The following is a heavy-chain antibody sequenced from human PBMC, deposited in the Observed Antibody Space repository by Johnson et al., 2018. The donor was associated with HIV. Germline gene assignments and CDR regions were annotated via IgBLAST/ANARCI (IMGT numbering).Heavy chain of an antibody. CDR3: ARGDCSSTSCYGDAFDI. J-gene: IGHJ3*02. V-gene: IGHV3-13*01. Sequence: VQLVESGGGLVQPGGSLRLSCAASGFTFSSYAMSWVRQAPGKGLEWVSAIATAGDTYSPVSVKGRFTISRENAKNSLYLQMNSLGAGDTAVYYCARGDCSSTSCYGDAFDIWGQGTMVTVSS. CDR2: IATAGDT. D-gene: IGHD2-2*01. CDR1: GFTFSSYA.